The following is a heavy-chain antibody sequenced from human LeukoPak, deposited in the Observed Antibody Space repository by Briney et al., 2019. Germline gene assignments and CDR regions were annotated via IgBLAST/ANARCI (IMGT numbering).Heavy chain of an antibody. CDR2: IYTSGRT. Sequence: SETLSLTCTVSGGFISSYYWSWIRQPAGKGLEWIGRIYTSGRTNYNPSLKSRVTMSVDTSKNQFSLKLSSVTAADTAVYYCARDQLAGDFAHWGQGTLVTVSS. CDR1: GGFISSYY. J-gene: IGHJ4*02. V-gene: IGHV4-4*07. D-gene: IGHD4-17*01. CDR3: ARDQLAGDFAH.